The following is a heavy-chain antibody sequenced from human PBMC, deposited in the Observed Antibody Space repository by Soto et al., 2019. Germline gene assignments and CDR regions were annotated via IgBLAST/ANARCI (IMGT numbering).Heavy chain of an antibody. J-gene: IGHJ5*02. Sequence: GGSLRLSCAASGFSFSDSAMHWVRQASGKGLEWVGRIGSKGQNYATTYAASVKGRFIISTDESKSTAHLQMNSLKTEDTAVYYCTKYSGTSSAPAALGQGTLVTVSS. D-gene: IGHD1-26*01. V-gene: IGHV3-73*01. CDR3: TKYSGTSSAPAA. CDR2: IGSKGQNYAT. CDR1: GFSFSDSA.